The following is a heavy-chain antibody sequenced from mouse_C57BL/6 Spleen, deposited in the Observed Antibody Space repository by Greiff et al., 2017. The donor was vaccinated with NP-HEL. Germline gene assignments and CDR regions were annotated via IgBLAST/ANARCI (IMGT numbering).Heavy chain of an antibody. CDR3: ARGTTVVGPLAY. J-gene: IGHJ3*01. Sequence: VKLMESGPGLVAPSQSLSITCTASGFSLTSYAISWVRQTPGKGLEWLGVIWTGGGTTYNSALNSRLFTSKDNSKSQFFLKMNRQQTDDTAGYYCARGTTVVGPLAYWGQGTLVTVSA. V-gene: IGHV2-9-1*01. CDR2: IWTGGGT. CDR1: GFSLTSYA. D-gene: IGHD1-1*01.